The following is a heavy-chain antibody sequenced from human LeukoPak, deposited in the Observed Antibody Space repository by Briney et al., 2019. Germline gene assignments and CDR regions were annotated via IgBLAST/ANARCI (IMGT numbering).Heavy chain of an antibody. CDR1: GGTFSSYA. CDR2: IIPIFGTA. V-gene: IGHV1-69*01. J-gene: IGHJ5*02. D-gene: IGHD1-1*01. CDR3: ARDQLQLERRGWFDP. Sequence: SVKVSCKASGGTFSSYAISWVRQAPGQGLEWMGGIIPIFGTANYAQKFQGRVTITADESTSTAYMELSSLRSEDTAVYYCARDQLQLERRGWFDPWGQGTLVTVSS.